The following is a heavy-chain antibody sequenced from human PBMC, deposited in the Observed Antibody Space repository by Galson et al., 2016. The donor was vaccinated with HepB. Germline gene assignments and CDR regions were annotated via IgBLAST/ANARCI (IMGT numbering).Heavy chain of an antibody. V-gene: IGHV1-18*04. CDR1: DYTFTSYG. CDR2: ISANNGNA. Sequence: VSCKASDYTFTSYGISWVRQAPGQGLEWMGWISANNGNANYAQKFQGRVTMTTDTSTNTAYMELRSLRSDDTAIYYCVRDWDIGFRVRSVDFWGQGTLVIVSS. CDR3: VRDWDIGFRVRSVDF. J-gene: IGHJ4*02. D-gene: IGHD1-26*01.